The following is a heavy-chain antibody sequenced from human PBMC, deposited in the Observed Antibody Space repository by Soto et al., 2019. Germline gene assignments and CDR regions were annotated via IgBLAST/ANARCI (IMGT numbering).Heavy chain of an antibody. D-gene: IGHD3-22*01. CDR2: IYPGDSDT. Sequence: RGSLKISCKGSGYSFTNYWIGWVRQMPGKGLEWMGIIYPGDSDTRYSPSFQGQVTISADKSISTAYLQWSSLKASDTAMYYCARQAYYDSSGYNYYGMDVWGQGTTVTVSS. V-gene: IGHV5-51*01. CDR1: GYSFTNYW. CDR3: ARQAYYDSSGYNYYGMDV. J-gene: IGHJ6*02.